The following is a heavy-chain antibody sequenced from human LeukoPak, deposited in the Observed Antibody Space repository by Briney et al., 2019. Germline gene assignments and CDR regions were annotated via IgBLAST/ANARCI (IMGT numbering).Heavy chain of an antibody. J-gene: IGHJ4*02. V-gene: IGHV3-23*01. Sequence: PGGSLRLSCAASGFTFSTYAMSWVRQAPGKGLEWVSGLSGSGAYGVYADSVKGHLTISRDNSRNALYLQMNSLRVEDTAVYYCAKDRGSGSGDYTWGTFDQWGQGTLVTVSS. CDR1: GFTFSTYA. CDR3: AKDRGSGSGDYTWGTFDQ. CDR2: LSGSGAYG. D-gene: IGHD3-10*01.